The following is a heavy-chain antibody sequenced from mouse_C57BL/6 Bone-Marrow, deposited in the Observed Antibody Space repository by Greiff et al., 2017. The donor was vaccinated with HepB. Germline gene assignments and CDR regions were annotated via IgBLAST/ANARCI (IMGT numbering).Heavy chain of an antibody. CDR2: ISNGGGST. J-gene: IGHJ2*01. CDR1: GFTFSDYY. CDR3: ARHGLLFDY. D-gene: IGHD3-1*01. V-gene: IGHV5-12*01. Sequence: EVMLVESGGGLVQPGGSLKLSCAASGFTFSDYYMYWVRQTPEKRLEWVAYISNGGGSTYYPDTVKGRFTISRDNAKNTLYLQMSRLKSEDTAMYYCARHGLLFDYWGQGTTLTGSS.